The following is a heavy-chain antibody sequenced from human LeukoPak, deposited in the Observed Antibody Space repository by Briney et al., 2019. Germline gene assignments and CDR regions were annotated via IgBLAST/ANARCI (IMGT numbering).Heavy chain of an antibody. Sequence: SETLSLTCTVSGGSISSSSYYWGWIRQPPGKWLEWIGSIYYSGSTYYNPSLKSRVTISVDTSKNQFSLKLSSVTAADTAVYYCARHFRFQATFHWGQGTLVTVFS. CDR3: ARHFRFQATFH. CDR1: GGSISSSSYY. CDR2: IYYSGST. D-gene: IGHD5-12*01. V-gene: IGHV4-39*01. J-gene: IGHJ4*02.